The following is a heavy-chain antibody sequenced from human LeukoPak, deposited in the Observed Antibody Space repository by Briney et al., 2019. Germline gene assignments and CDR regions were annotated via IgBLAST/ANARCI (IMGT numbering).Heavy chain of an antibody. J-gene: IGHJ4*02. CDR3: ARDPPYCGGDCPYFDY. CDR1: GFTFSSYS. Sequence: GGSLRLSCAASGFTFSSYSMNWVRQAPGKGLEWVSSISSSSSYIYYADSVKGRFTISRDNAKNSLYLQMNSLRAEDTAVYYCARDPPYCGGDCPYFDYWGQGTLDTVSS. V-gene: IGHV3-21*01. CDR2: ISSSSSYI. D-gene: IGHD2-21*02.